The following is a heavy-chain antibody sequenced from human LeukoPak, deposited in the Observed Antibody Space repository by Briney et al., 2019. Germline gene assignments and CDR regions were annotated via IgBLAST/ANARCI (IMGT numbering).Heavy chain of an antibody. D-gene: IGHD6-19*01. CDR3: ARERVGGSDGSGWYNRHYHMDV. CDR2: LYAGGAT. CDR1: GGSLISYY. Sequence: SVTLSFTSTVSGGSLISYYWRWLRPPAGKGLEWIGRLYAGGATNYNPSVKSRVTMSVDTSNNQFSLKLTSVTAADTAVYYCARERVGGSDGSGWYNRHYHMDVWGRGTTVTVSS. V-gene: IGHV4-4*07. J-gene: IGHJ6*03.